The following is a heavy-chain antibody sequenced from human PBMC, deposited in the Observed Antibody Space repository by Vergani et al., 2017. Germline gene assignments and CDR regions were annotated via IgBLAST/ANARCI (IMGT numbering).Heavy chain of an antibody. Sequence: EVQLVESGGGLVQPGGSLRLSCAASGFMFSNYWMNWVRQAPGKGLEWVANIKQDGSEKYYVDSVRGRFTISRDNAKNSLYLQMNSLRAEDTAVYHCAREAYGMDVWGQGTTVTVSS. J-gene: IGHJ6*02. V-gene: IGHV3-7*01. CDR3: AREAYGMDV. CDR1: GFMFSNYW. CDR2: IKQDGSEK.